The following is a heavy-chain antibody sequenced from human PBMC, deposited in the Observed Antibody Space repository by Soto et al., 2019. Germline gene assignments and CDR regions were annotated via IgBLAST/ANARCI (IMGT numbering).Heavy chain of an antibody. CDR3: ARTYSSDAASDNLDY. J-gene: IGHJ4*02. CDR1: GYTFTGYY. CDR2: INPNSGGT. V-gene: IGHV1-2*02. D-gene: IGHD6-25*01. Sequence: QVQLVQSGAEVKKPGASVKVSCKASGYTFTGYYMHWVRQAPGQGLEWMGWINPNSGGTNYAQKFQGRVTMTRDTSISTAYMELSRLRSDDTAVYYCARTYSSDAASDNLDYWGQGTLVTVSS.